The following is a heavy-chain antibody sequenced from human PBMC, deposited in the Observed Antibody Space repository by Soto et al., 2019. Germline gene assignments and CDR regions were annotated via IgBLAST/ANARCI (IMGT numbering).Heavy chain of an antibody. Sequence: PSDTQSLTYTVSGGSISGSYWRWTRQTPGKVLEWVGYIHYSGSTNYNPSLKSRVTMSVDSAKNQFSLQLSSVTAADTAVYFCTKYRRTDAEGYSFDYWGQGALVTGSS. V-gene: IGHV4-59*01. CDR3: TKYRRTDAEGYSFDY. CDR1: GGSISGSY. D-gene: IGHD2-15*01. CDR2: IHYSGST. J-gene: IGHJ4*02.